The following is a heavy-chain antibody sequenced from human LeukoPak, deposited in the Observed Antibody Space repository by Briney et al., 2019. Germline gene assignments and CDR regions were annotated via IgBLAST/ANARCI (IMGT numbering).Heavy chain of an antibody. J-gene: IGHJ4*02. V-gene: IGHV1-69*05. D-gene: IGHD5-24*01. CDR2: IIPIFGTA. CDR1: GGTFSSYA. Sequence: ASVKVSCKASGGTFSSYAISWVRQAPGQGLEWMGGIIPIFGTANYAQKFQGRVTITTDQSTSTAYMELSSLRSEDTAVYYCARAVPRWLQLTNFFDYWGQGTLVTVSS. CDR3: ARAVPRWLQLTNFFDY.